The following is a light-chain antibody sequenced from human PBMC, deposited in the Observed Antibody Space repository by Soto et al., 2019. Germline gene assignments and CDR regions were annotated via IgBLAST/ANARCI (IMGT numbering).Light chain of an antibody. CDR2: AAS. CDR3: QQSYSTVWT. Sequence: IQMTQSPSSLSASLGHRVTITCRASQRISSYLNWYQQKPGKAPKLLIYAASSLQSGVPSRFSGSGSGTDFTLTISSLQPEDFATYYCQQSYSTVWTFGQGTKVDIK. J-gene: IGKJ1*01. CDR1: QRISSY. V-gene: IGKV1-39*01.